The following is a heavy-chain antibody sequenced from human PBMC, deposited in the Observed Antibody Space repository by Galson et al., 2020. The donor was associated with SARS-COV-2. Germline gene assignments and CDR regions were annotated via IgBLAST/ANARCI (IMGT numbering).Heavy chain of an antibody. V-gene: IGHV3-9*01. D-gene: IGHD3-22*01. CDR3: ATAVSYYDSSGYPNYYYGMDV. CDR2: ISWNSGSI. J-gene: IGHJ6*02. CDR1: GFTFDDYA. Sequence: GGSLRLSCAASGFTFDDYAMHWVRQAPGKGLEWVSGISWNSGSIGYADSVKGRFTISRDNAKNSLYLQMNSLRAEDTALYYCATAVSYYDSSGYPNYYYGMDVWGQGTTVTVSS.